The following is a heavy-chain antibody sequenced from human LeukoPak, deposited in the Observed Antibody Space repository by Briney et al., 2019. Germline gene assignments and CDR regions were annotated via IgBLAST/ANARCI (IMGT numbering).Heavy chain of an antibody. CDR2: IYYSGTT. CDR3: ARQATVTTRRYAFDV. J-gene: IGHJ3*01. D-gene: IGHD4-17*01. CDR1: GGSISSYY. V-gene: IGHV4-59*08. Sequence: SETLSLTCTVSGGSISSYYWSWIRQPPGKGLEWIGYIYYSGTTNYNPSLESRVTMSVDTSKNQFSLNLTSVTAADTAVYYCARQATVTTRRYAFDVWGQGTMVIVSS.